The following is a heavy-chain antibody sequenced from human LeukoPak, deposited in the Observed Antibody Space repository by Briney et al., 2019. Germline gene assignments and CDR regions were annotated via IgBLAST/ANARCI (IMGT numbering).Heavy chain of an antibody. D-gene: IGHD3-16*01. V-gene: IGHV4-34*01. CDR3: ASLEEGLSKHDAFDI. J-gene: IGHJ3*02. Sequence: SKTLYRSCAVYTGSCSGYYWSWIRQPPGNNPHWIREINHSGSTNYNPSLKSRVTRSVDTSKTQYSRKLSSVTAAEAAVYYCASLEEGLSKHDAFDIWGQGTMVTVSS. CDR1: TGSCSGYY. CDR2: INHSGST.